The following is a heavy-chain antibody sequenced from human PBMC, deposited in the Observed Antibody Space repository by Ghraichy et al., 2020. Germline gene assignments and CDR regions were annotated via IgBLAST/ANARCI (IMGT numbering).Heavy chain of an antibody. D-gene: IGHD5-18*01. CDR3: ARDRQGHRYGYSRPH. J-gene: IGHJ4*02. CDR2: FFYSADT. V-gene: IGHV4-39*07. Sequence: SETLSLTCTVSGGSISSSSYYWGWIRQRPGKGLEWIGNFFYSADTYYNPSLKSRVTISLVSKNQFSLNLRFVTAADTGLYYCARDRQGHRYGYSRPHWGQGTMVTVSS. CDR1: GGSISSSSYY.